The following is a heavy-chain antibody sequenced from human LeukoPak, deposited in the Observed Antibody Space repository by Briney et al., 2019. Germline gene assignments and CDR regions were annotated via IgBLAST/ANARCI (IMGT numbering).Heavy chain of an antibody. V-gene: IGHV5-51*01. J-gene: IGHJ6*02. CDR2: IYPGDSDT. CDR3: ARLGAARRYYYYGMDV. Sequence: GESLKISCKGSGYSFTSYWIGWVRQVPGKGLEWMGIIYPGDSDTRYSPSFQGQVTISADKSISTAYLQWSSLKASDTAMYYCARLGAARRYYYYGMDVWGQGTTVTVSS. CDR1: GYSFTSYW. D-gene: IGHD6-6*01.